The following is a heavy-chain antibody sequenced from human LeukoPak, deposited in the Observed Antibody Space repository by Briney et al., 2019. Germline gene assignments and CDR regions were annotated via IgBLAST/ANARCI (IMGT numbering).Heavy chain of an antibody. V-gene: IGHV3-23*01. Sequence: GGSLRLSCAASGFTFSSYAMSWVRQAPGKGLEWVSTMSGSGGSTYYADSVKGRFTISRDNSKNTLYLQMNSLRAEDTAVYYCAKASAMIVVVSKHFDYWGQGTLVTVSS. CDR3: AKASAMIVVVSKHFDY. D-gene: IGHD3-22*01. CDR2: MSGSGGST. CDR1: GFTFSSYA. J-gene: IGHJ4*02.